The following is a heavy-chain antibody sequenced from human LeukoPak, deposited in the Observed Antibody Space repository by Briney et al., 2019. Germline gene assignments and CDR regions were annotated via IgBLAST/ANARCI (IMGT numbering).Heavy chain of an antibody. V-gene: IGHV3-30*01. Sequence: TGGSLGLSCAASGFTFSSYAMHWVRQAPGKGLEWVAVISYDGSNKYYADSVKGRFTISRDNSKNTLYLQMNSLRAEDTAVYYCARSDHDFFSYMDVWGKGTTVTVSS. CDR2: ISYDGSNK. CDR1: GFTFSSYA. J-gene: IGHJ6*03. D-gene: IGHD3-3*01. CDR3: ARSDHDFFSYMDV.